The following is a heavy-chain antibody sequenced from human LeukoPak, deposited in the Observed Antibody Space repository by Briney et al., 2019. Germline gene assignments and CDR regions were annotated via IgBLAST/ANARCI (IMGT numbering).Heavy chain of an antibody. J-gene: IGHJ3*02. D-gene: IGHD4-17*01. Sequence: GGSLRLSCAASGFTFSSYDMHWVRQATGKGLEWVSAIGTAGDAYYPGSVKGRFTISRENAKNSLYLQMNSLRAGDTAVYYCARAAYGTNAFDIWGQGTMVTVSP. V-gene: IGHV3-13*04. CDR3: ARAAYGTNAFDI. CDR2: IGTAGDA. CDR1: GFTFSSYD.